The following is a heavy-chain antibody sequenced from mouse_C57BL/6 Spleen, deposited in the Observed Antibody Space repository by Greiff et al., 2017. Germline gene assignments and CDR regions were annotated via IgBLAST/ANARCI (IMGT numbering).Heavy chain of an antibody. J-gene: IGHJ4*01. V-gene: IGHV1-55*01. D-gene: IGHD3-1*01. Sequence: VQLQQPGAELVKPGASVKMSCKASGYTFTSYWITWVKQRPGQGLEWIGDIYPGSGSTNYNEMFKSKATLTVDTSSSAGYMQHSSLTSEDTAVYCCARSRARDAMDYWGQGTSVTVSS. CDR1: GYTFTSYW. CDR2: IYPGSGST. CDR3: ARSRARDAMDY.